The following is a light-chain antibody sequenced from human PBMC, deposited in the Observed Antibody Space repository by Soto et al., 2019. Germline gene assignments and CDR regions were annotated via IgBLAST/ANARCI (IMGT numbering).Light chain of an antibody. CDR2: GST. CDR3: QQYGSSPPYT. J-gene: IGKJ2*01. Sequence: EVVLTQSPCTLSSSPGEKATLSCRASQSVSNNYLAWYQQKRGHSPKLLIFGSTDIATGIPDRFSGSGSGTDFTLTISRLEPEDFAVYYCQQYGSSPPYTFGPGTKLEIK. V-gene: IGKV3-20*01. CDR1: QSVSNNY.